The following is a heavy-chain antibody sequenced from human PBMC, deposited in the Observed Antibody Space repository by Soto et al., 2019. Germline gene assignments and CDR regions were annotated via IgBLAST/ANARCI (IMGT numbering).Heavy chain of an antibody. CDR1: GFTFSSYA. D-gene: IGHD3-10*01. CDR3: AKDYSGLLWFGELSGWFDP. Sequence: PGGSLRLSCAASGFTFSSYAMSWVRQAPGKGLEWVSAISGSGGSTYYADSVKGRFTISRDNSKNTLYLQMNSLRAEDTAVYYCAKDYSGLLWFGELSGWFDPWGQGTLVTVSS. V-gene: IGHV3-23*01. J-gene: IGHJ5*02. CDR2: ISGSGGST.